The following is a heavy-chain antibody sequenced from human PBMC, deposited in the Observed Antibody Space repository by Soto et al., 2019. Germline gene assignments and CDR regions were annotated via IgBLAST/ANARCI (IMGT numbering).Heavy chain of an antibody. J-gene: IGHJ5*02. Sequence: ASVKVSCKASGYTFTSYDINWVRQATGQGLEWMGWMNPKSGNTGYAQKFQGRVTMTRNTSISTAYMELSSLRSEDTAVYYCAREDVLRFLEWDRGLDPWDQGTLVTVSS. D-gene: IGHD3-3*01. V-gene: IGHV1-8*01. CDR1: GYTFTSYD. CDR3: AREDVLRFLEWDRGLDP. CDR2: MNPKSGNT.